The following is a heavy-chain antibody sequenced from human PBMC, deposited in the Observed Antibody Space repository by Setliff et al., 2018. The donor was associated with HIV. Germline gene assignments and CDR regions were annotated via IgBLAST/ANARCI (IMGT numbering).Heavy chain of an antibody. D-gene: IGHD3-10*01. J-gene: IGHJ6*03. Sequence: PSETLSLTCTVSGGSISSSSYYWGWIRQPPGKGLEWIGNIYYTGNTYYNPSLKSRVTISVDTSKNQLSLSLSSVTAADTAVYYCAGDNYYVSRSFYNQYYMDVWGKGTTVTVSS. CDR1: GGSISSSSYY. CDR3: AGDNYYVSRSFYNQYYMDV. CDR2: IYYTGNT. V-gene: IGHV4-39*07.